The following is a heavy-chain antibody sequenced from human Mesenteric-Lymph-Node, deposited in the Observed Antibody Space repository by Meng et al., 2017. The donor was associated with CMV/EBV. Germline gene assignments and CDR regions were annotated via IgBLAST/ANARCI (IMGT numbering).Heavy chain of an antibody. D-gene: IGHD1-26*01. CDR2: IYYSGST. CDR3: ARDQSGSYPFDP. J-gene: IGHJ5*02. V-gene: IGHV4-31*02. Sequence: VSGCSISSGGYYWSWIRQHPGKGLEWIGYIYYSGSTYYNPSLKSRVTISVDTSKNQFSLKLSSVTAADTAVYYCARDQSGSYPFDPWGQGTLVTVSS. CDR1: GCSISSGGYY.